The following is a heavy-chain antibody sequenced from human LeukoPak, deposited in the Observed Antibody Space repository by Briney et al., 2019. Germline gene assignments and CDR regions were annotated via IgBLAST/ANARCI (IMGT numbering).Heavy chain of an antibody. V-gene: IGHV1-2*02. J-gene: IGHJ4*02. CDR2: VNPNSGGT. CDR3: AREPSKTYYYDSSGYYYGY. D-gene: IGHD3-22*01. Sequence: ASVKVSCKASGYTFTGYYMHWVRQAPGRGLEWMGWVNPNSGGTNYAQKFQGRVTMTRDTSISTAYMGLSRLRSDDTAVYYCAREPSKTYYYDSSGYYYGYWGQGTLVTVSS. CDR1: GYTFTGYY.